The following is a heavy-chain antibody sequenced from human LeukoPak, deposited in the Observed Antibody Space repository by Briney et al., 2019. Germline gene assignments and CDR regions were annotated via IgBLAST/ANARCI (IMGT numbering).Heavy chain of an antibody. J-gene: IGHJ4*02. D-gene: IGHD2-15*01. CDR1: GFTFSGAA. Sequence: GGSLRLSCAASGFTFSGAAIHWVRQASGKGLEWVGRIRTKPNNYATAYAASVQGRFTISRDDSKKTAYLQMSSLRTEDTALYYCTTFPGAVAPEGNYWGQGTLVSVSS. V-gene: IGHV3-73*01. CDR3: TTFPGAVAPEGNY. CDR2: IRTKPNNYAT.